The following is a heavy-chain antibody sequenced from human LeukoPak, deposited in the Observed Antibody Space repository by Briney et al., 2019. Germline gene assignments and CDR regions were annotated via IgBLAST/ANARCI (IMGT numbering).Heavy chain of an antibody. Sequence: APVKLSCKASVYTFTSYAMHWVRQAPGQRLEWMGWINAGNGNTKYSQEFQGRVTMTRDMSTSTVYMELSSLRSEDTAVYYCARDPGYDTSGYYYGYFDYWGLGTLVTVSS. V-gene: IGHV1-3*03. CDR2: INAGNGNT. CDR1: VYTFTSYA. J-gene: IGHJ4*02. CDR3: ARDPGYDTSGYYYGYFDY. D-gene: IGHD3-22*01.